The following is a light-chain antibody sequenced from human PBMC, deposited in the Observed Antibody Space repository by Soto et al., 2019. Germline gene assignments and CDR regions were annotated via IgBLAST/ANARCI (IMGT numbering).Light chain of an antibody. V-gene: IGKV3D-15*01. CDR1: QSISRT. CDR2: DAS. J-gene: IGKJ1*01. CDR3: QQYNEWPRT. Sequence: IVMTQSPATLSVSPGERATLSCRASQSISRTLAWYQQKSGQPPRLLIYDASTRATGIPARFSGSGSGTEFTLTISSLQSEDFAVYYCQQYNEWPRTFGQGTKVDI.